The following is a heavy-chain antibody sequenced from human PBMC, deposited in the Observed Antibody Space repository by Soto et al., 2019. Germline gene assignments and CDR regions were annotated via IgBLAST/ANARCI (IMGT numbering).Heavy chain of an antibody. CDR3: ARGYDFCSGYYYPYGMDD. V-gene: IGHV3-30-3*01. Sequence: GSLRLSCAASGFTFSSYAMHWVRQAPGKGLEWVAVISYDGSNKNHADTVKGRFTISRDNSKNTLYLQMNSLRAEDTAVYYCARGYDFCSGYYYPYGMDDWGQGTTVTVSS. J-gene: IGHJ6*02. D-gene: IGHD3-3*01. CDR1: GFTFSSYA. CDR2: ISYDGSNK.